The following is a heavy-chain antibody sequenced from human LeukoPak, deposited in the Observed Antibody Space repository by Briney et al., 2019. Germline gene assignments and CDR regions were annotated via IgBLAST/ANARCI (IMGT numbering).Heavy chain of an antibody. CDR1: GGSISSSSYY. CDR2: IYYSGST. J-gene: IGHJ4*02. CDR3: ARAGSSSWADFDY. D-gene: IGHD6-13*01. Sequence: SETLSLTCIVSGGSISSSSYYWGWIRQPPGKGLEWIGSIYYSGSTYYNPSLKSRVTISLDTSKNQFSLKLSSVTAADTAVYYCARAGSSSWADFDYWGQGTLVTVSS. V-gene: IGHV4-39*07.